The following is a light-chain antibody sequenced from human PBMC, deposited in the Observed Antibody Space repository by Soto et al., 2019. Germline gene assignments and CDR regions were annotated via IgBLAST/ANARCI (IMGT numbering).Light chain of an antibody. V-gene: IGLV1-40*01. Sequence: QPVLTQPPSVSGAPGQRVTISCTRSSSNIGAGYDVHWYQQLPGTAPRLLIYGNINRPSGVPDRFSGSKSGTSASLVITGLQAEDEGDYYCQSYDSGLGVFVVFGAGTQLTVL. CDR2: GNI. CDR1: SSNIGAGYD. J-gene: IGLJ2*01. CDR3: QSYDSGLGVFVV.